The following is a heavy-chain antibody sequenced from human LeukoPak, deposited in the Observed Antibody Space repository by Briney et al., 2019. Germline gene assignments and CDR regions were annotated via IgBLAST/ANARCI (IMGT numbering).Heavy chain of an antibody. Sequence: GGSLRLSCAASGFSFSSYGMYWVRQAPGKGLEWVAFIRYDGSNKYYADSVKGRFTISRDNSKNTLYLQMNSLRVEDTAVYYCARDPGYSSYFDYWGQGTLVTVSS. J-gene: IGHJ4*02. CDR1: GFSFSSYG. CDR2: IRYDGSNK. CDR3: ARDPGYSSYFDY. D-gene: IGHD6-13*01. V-gene: IGHV3-30*02.